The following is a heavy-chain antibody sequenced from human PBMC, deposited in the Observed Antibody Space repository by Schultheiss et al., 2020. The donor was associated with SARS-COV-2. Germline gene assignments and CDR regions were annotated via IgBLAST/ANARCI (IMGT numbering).Heavy chain of an antibody. CDR1: GYTFTGYY. Sequence: KISCKASGYTFTGYYMHWVRQAPGQGLEWMGGIIPIFGTANYAQKFQGRVTITADKSTSTAYMELRSLRSEDTAVYYCARGPSGMDVWGQGTTVTVSS. J-gene: IGHJ6*02. CDR3: ARGPSGMDV. CDR2: IIPIFGTA. V-gene: IGHV1-69*06.